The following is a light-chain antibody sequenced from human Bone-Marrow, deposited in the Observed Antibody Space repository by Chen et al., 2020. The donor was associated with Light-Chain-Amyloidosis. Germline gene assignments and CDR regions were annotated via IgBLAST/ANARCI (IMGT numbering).Light chain of an antibody. J-gene: IGLJ2*01. CDR2: RDT. V-gene: IGLV3-25*03. CDR1: DLPTKY. Sequence: YELTQPPSVSVSPGLPAMFTCSGDDLPTKYAYWYQQKPGQAPVLVIHRDTERPSGISERFSGSSSGTTATLTISGVQAEDEADYHCQSADSSGTYEVIFGGGTKLTVL. CDR3: QSADSSGTYEVI.